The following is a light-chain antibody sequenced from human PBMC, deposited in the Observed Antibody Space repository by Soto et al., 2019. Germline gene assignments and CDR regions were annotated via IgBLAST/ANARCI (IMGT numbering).Light chain of an antibody. Sequence: DIQLTQSPSFLSASVGDRVTITCRASQGISRFLAWYQQKPGKAPDLLIYDASSLESGVPSRFSGSGSGTEFTLTISSLQPEDFATYDCQQLNSYPLTFGGGTKVEIK. CDR1: QGISRF. J-gene: IGKJ4*01. CDR3: QQLNSYPLT. V-gene: IGKV1-9*01. CDR2: DAS.